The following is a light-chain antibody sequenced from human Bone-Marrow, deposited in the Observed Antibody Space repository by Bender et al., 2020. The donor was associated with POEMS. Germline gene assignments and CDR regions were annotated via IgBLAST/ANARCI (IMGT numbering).Light chain of an antibody. CDR2: QDS. CDR1: ALPEQY. CDR3: QSSDSSGTHWV. Sequence: SHELTLPPSVSVSPGQTARITCSGDALPEQYSYWYQQKPGQAPVVVIYQDSRRPSGMPERFSGSSSGASVTLTISGVQAEDEADYYCQSSDSSGTHWVFGGGTKLTVL. J-gene: IGLJ3*02. V-gene: IGLV3-25*03.